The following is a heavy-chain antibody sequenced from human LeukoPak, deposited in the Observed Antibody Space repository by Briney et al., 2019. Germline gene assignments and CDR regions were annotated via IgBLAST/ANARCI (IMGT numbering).Heavy chain of an antibody. D-gene: IGHD3-10*01. V-gene: IGHV3-74*01. Sequence: GGSLRLSCAASGFTFSSYWMHWVRQAPGKGLVWVSRINSDGSSTSYADSVKGRFTISRDNSRDTQYLQMNSLRAEDTAVYYCAKWASLVRGVIIYNAFDIWGRGTMVTVSS. CDR2: INSDGSST. CDR1: GFTFSSYW. CDR3: AKWASLVRGVIIYNAFDI. J-gene: IGHJ3*02.